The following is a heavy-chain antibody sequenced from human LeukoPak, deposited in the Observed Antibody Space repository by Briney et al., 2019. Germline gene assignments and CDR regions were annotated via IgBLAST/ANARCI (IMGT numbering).Heavy chain of an antibody. Sequence: GSSVKVSCKASGGTFSSYAISWVRQAPGQGLEWMGRIIPIFGTANYAQKFQGRVTITTDESTSTAYMELSSLRSEDTAVYHCAREPPGGSYYPGLYYYYYMDVWGKGTTVTVSS. D-gene: IGHD1-26*01. V-gene: IGHV1-69*05. CDR3: AREPPGGSYYPGLYYYYYMDV. CDR1: GGTFSSYA. J-gene: IGHJ6*03. CDR2: IIPIFGTA.